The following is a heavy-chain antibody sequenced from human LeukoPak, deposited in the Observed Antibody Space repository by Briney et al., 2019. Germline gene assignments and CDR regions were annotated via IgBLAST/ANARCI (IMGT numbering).Heavy chain of an antibody. Sequence: GRSLRLSCAASGFTFDDYAMHWVRQAPGKGLEWVSGISWNSGSIGYADSVKGRFTISRDNAKNSLYLQMNSLRAEDTALCYCAKSGSSGYYYYDYWGQGTLVTVSS. V-gene: IGHV3-9*01. CDR1: GFTFDDYA. CDR2: ISWNSGSI. J-gene: IGHJ4*02. CDR3: AKSGSSGYYYYDY. D-gene: IGHD3-22*01.